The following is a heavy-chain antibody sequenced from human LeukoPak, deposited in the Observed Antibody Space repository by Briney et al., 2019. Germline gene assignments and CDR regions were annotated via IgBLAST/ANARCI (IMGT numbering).Heavy chain of an antibody. CDR1: GFTFNTYT. CDR3: AKDRTTSPRIFDY. CDR2: ISYDGSNK. D-gene: IGHD1-1*01. V-gene: IGHV3-30*18. J-gene: IGHJ4*02. Sequence: GGSLRLSCAASGFTFNTYTMNWVRQAPGKGLEWVAVISYDGSNKYYADSVKGRFTISRDKSKNTLYLQMNSLRAEDTAVYYCAKDRTTSPRIFDYWGQGSLVTVSS.